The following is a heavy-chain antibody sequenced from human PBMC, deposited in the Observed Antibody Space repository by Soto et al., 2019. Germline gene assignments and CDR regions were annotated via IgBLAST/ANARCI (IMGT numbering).Heavy chain of an antibody. D-gene: IGHD3-10*02. J-gene: IGHJ6*02. CDR3: GKDTLILPSSRSAPMTQSYGMDV. Sequence: PGGSLRLSCVASGFTFDDYAMYWVRQAPGKGLEWVSGISWNSGNIAYADSVKGRFTISRDNAKKSLYLQMNSLRAEDTALYYCGKDTLILPSSRSAPMTQSYGMDVWGQGAAVTVSS. CDR1: GFTFDDYA. V-gene: IGHV3-9*01. CDR2: ISWNSGNI.